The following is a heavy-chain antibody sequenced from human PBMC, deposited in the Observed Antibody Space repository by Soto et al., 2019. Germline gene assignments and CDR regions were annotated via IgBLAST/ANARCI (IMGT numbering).Heavy chain of an antibody. J-gene: IGHJ4*02. Sequence: QVQLVESGGGVVQPGRSLRLSCAASGFTFSSYAMNWVRQAPGKGLEWVAVISYDGSNKYYADSVKGRFTISRDNSKNTLYLQMNSLRAEDTAVYYCAKAARTDYGDYAPYYFDYWGQGTLVTVSS. V-gene: IGHV3-30-3*01. D-gene: IGHD4-17*01. CDR2: ISYDGSNK. CDR1: GFTFSSYA. CDR3: AKAARTDYGDYAPYYFDY.